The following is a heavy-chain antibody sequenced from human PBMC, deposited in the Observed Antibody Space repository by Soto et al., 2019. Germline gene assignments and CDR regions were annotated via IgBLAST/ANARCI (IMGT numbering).Heavy chain of an antibody. D-gene: IGHD2-15*01. CDR2: IYYSGST. J-gene: IGHJ4*02. CDR1: GGSISSSSYY. V-gene: IGHV4-39*01. CDR3: AMGIYCSGGSCYFSEASDQTDY. Sequence: QLQLQESGPGLVKPSETLSLTCTVSGGSISSSSYYWGWIRQPPGKGLEWIGSIYYSGSTYYNPSLKSRVTISVDTSKNQFSLKLSSVTAADTAVYYCAMGIYCSGGSCYFSEASDQTDYWGQGTLVTVSS.